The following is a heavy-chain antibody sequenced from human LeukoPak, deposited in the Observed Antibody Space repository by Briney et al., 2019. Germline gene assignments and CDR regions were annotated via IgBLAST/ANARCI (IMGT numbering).Heavy chain of an antibody. J-gene: IGHJ4*02. D-gene: IGHD5-24*01. CDR2: IIPIFGTA. CDR3: ARVSRWLQMNFDY. Sequence: SVKVSCKASGGTFSSYAISWVRQAPGQGLEWMGGIIPIFGTANYAQKFQGRVTITTDESTSTAYMELSSLRSEDTAVYYRARVSRWLQMNFDYWGQGTLVTVSS. CDR1: GGTFSSYA. V-gene: IGHV1-69*05.